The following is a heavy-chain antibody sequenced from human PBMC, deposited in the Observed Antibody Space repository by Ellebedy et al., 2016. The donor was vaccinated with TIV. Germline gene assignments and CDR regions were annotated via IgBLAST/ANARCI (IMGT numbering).Heavy chain of an antibody. D-gene: IGHD5-12*01. CDR3: ATPGGYDYHYFDY. CDR2: IYYSGST. Sequence: MPSETLSLTCTVSGGSISSSSYYWGWIRQPPGKGLEWIGSIYYSGSTYYNPSLKSRVTISVDTSKNQFSLKLSSVTAADTAVYYCATPGGYDYHYFDYWGQGTLVTVSS. V-gene: IGHV4-39*01. J-gene: IGHJ4*02. CDR1: GGSISSSSYY.